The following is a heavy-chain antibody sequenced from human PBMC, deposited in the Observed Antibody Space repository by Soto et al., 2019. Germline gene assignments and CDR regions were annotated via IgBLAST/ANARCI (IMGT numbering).Heavy chain of an antibody. D-gene: IGHD6-13*01. CDR2: FAPEDGET. Sequence: QVQLVQSGAEVKKPGASVKVSCKVSGYTLTELSMHWVRQAPGTGLEWMGGFAPEDGETIYAQKFQGRVTMTEDTSTDTAYMELSSLRSEDTAVYYCATDFAAAVNYGMDVWGQGTTVTVSS. J-gene: IGHJ6*02. CDR1: GYTLTELS. V-gene: IGHV1-24*01. CDR3: ATDFAAAVNYGMDV.